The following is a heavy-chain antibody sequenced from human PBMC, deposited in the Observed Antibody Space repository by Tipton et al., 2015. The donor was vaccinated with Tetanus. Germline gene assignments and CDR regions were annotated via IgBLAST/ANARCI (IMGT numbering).Heavy chain of an antibody. CDR1: GASINNSPYF. CDR2: IYYSGST. D-gene: IGHD3-16*01. Sequence: TLSLTCTVSGASINNSPYFWNWIRQLPGKGLEWIGYIYYSGSTFCNPSLKSRLSMSVDTSKNQFSLKLSAVTAADTALYFCARDQGGGRVARLNWFDPWGQGILVTVSS. CDR3: ARDQGGGRVARLNWFDP. V-gene: IGHV4-31*03. J-gene: IGHJ5*02.